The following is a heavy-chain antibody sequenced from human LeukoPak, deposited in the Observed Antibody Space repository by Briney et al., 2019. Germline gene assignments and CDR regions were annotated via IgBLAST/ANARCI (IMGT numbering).Heavy chain of an antibody. CDR2: ISGSGGTT. D-gene: IGHD2-2*01. CDR3: AKGSCSSFTCYARFDP. V-gene: IGHV3-23*01. Sequence: PGGSLRLSCAASGFTFSSYAMSWVRLAPGKGLEWVSGISGSGGTTYSADSVKGRFTISRDNSKNTLYLQMNSLRAEDTAVYYCAKGSCSSFTCYARFDPWGQGTPVTVSS. CDR1: GFTFSSYA. J-gene: IGHJ5*02.